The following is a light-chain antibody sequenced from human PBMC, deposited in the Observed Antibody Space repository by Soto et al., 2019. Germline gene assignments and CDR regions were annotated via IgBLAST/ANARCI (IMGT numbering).Light chain of an antibody. J-gene: IGLJ2*01. CDR3: FSDAGSYTFGA. V-gene: IGLV2-11*01. CDR2: DVS. CDR1: SSDVGGYNY. Sequence: QSALTQPRSVSGSPGQSVTISCTGTSSDVGGYNYVSWYQQHPGKAPKLMIYDVSQRPSGVPDRFSGSKSGNTASLTISGLQTYDGADYYCFSDAGSYTFGAFGGGTKVTVL.